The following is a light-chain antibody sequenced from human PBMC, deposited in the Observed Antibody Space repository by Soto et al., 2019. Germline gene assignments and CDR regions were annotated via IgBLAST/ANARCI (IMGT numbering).Light chain of an antibody. V-gene: IGKV3-15*01. CDR3: QQYNNWPPPYT. Sequence: IVLTQSPGTLSLSPGERATLSCRASQSVSSNLAWYQQKPGQAPRLLIYGASTRATGIPARFSGSGSGTEFTLTISSLQSEDFAVYYCQQYNNWPPPYTFGQGTKLEIK. CDR2: GAS. J-gene: IGKJ2*01. CDR1: QSVSSN.